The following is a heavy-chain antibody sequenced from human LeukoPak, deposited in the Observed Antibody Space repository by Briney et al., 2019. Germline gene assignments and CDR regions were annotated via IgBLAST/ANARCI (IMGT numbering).Heavy chain of an antibody. J-gene: IGHJ4*02. V-gene: IGHV4-34*01. CDR1: GGSFSGYY. D-gene: IGHD5/OR15-5a*01. Sequence: SETLSLTCAVYGGSFSGYYWSWIRQPPGKGLEWIGEINHSGSTNYNPSLKSRVTISVDTSKNQFSLKLSSVTAADTAVYYCARSTDHFDYWGQGTLVTVSS. CDR2: INHSGST. CDR3: ARSTDHFDY.